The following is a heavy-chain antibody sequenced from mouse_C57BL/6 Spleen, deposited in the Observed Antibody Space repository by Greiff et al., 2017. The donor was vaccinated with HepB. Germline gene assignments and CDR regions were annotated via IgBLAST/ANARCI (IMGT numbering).Heavy chain of an antibody. CDR3: ARGPGLLGLRRNFDY. CDR1: GYTFTSYW. D-gene: IGHD2-2*01. CDR2: IDPSDSYT. J-gene: IGHJ2*01. V-gene: IGHV1-69*01. Sequence: QVQLQQPGAELVMPGASVKLSCKASGYTFTSYWMHWVKQRPGQGLEWIGEIDPSDSYTNYNQKFKGKSTLTVDKSSSTAYMQLSSLTSEDSAVYYCARGPGLLGLRRNFDYWGQGTTLTVSS.